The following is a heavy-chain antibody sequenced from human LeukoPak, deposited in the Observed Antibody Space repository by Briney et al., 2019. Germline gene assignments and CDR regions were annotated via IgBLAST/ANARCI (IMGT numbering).Heavy chain of an antibody. J-gene: IGHJ3*02. CDR1: GFIFSSYS. D-gene: IGHD2-2*01. V-gene: IGHV3-21*01. CDR2: ISSSSSYI. Sequence: GGSLRLSCAASGFIFSSYSMNWVRQAPGKGLEWVSSISSSSSYIYYADSVKGRFTISRDNAKNSLYLQMNSLRAEDTAVYYCARVKLFSTGAAFDIWGQGTMVTVSS. CDR3: ARVKLFSTGAAFDI.